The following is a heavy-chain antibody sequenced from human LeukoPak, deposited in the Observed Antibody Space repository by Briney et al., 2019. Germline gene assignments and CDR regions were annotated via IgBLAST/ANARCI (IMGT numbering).Heavy chain of an antibody. D-gene: IGHD2-2*01. Sequence: SLNDAGEATSDACSGDDVSWLRQSPGQGLEWIGRIIPILGIANYAQKFQGRVTITADKSTSTAYMELSSLRSEDTAVYYCASVVVVPAAFATGLDYWGQGTMVTVSS. CDR2: IIPILGIA. J-gene: IGHJ4*02. CDR1: SDACSGDD. V-gene: IGHV1-69*04. CDR3: ASVVVVPAAFATGLDY.